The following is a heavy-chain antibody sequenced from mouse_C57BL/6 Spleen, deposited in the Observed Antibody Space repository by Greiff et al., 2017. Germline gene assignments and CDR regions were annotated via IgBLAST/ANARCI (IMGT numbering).Heavy chain of an antibody. CDR2: IYPRSGNT. V-gene: IGHV1-81*01. Sequence: VQVVESGAELARPGASVKLSCKASGYTFTSYGISWVKQRPGQGLEWIGEIYPRSGNTYYNEKFKGKATLTADKSSSTAYMGLRSLTSEDSAVYFCARYEDYGGFAYWGQGTLVTVSA. CDR1: GYTFTSYG. CDR3: ARYEDYGGFAY. D-gene: IGHD2-4*01. J-gene: IGHJ3*01.